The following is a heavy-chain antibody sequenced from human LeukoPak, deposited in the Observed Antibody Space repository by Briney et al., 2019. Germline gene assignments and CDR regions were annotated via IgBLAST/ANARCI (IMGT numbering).Heavy chain of an antibody. J-gene: IGHJ6*02. V-gene: IGHV4-4*07. Sequence: KTSETLSLTCTVSGGSISSYYWSWIRQPAGKGLEWIGRIYTSGSTNYNPSLKSRVTMSVDTSKNQFSLKLSSVTAADTAVYYCARDPGIAAAVRRYYYGMDVWGQGTTVTVSS. D-gene: IGHD6-13*01. CDR2: IYTSGST. CDR3: ARDPGIAAAVRRYYYGMDV. CDR1: GGSISSYY.